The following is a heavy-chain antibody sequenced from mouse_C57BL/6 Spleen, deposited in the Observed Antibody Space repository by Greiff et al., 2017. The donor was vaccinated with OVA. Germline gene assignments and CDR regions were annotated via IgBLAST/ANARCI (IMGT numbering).Heavy chain of an antibody. J-gene: IGHJ1*03. CDR3: ARIRVSSYWYFDV. V-gene: IGHV5-6*01. D-gene: IGHD6-2*01. CDR1: GFTFSSYG. CDR2: ISSGGSYT. Sequence: EVQGVESGGDLVKPGGSLKLSCAASGFTFSSYGMSWVRQTPDKRLEWVATISSGGSYTYYPDSVKGRFTISRDNAKNTLYLQMSSLKSEDTAMYYCARIRVSSYWYFDVWGTGTTVTVSS.